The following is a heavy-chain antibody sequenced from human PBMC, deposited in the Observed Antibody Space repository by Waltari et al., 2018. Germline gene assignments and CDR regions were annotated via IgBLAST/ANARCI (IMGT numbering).Heavy chain of an antibody. CDR2: ISGSGATP. V-gene: IGHV3-23*01. CDR1: GFSLWGFA. D-gene: IGHD3-16*02. J-gene: IGHJ4*02. CDR3: AKGSRGYTNYFFDS. Sequence: EVQLLESAGGLVQPGEALRLPCAASGFSLWGFARTWFRQAPGEGLECVAAISGSGATPFYADSVKGRFTIVRDNSRDTVYLQMNSLRVDDSAVYYCAKGSRGYTNYFFDSWGQGTLVSVSS.